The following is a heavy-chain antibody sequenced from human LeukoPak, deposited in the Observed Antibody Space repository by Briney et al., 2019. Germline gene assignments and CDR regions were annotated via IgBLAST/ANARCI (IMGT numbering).Heavy chain of an antibody. CDR1: GGSISSYY. D-gene: IGHD1-26*01. CDR2: IYCSGST. J-gene: IGHJ6*03. V-gene: IGHV4-59*01. Sequence: PSETLSLTCTVSGGSISSYYWSWIRQPPGKGLEWIGYIYCSGSTNYNPSLKSRVTISVDTSKNQFSLKLSSVTAADTAVYYCARVLRRDYYYYYMDVWGKGTTVTVSS. CDR3: ARVLRRDYYYYYMDV.